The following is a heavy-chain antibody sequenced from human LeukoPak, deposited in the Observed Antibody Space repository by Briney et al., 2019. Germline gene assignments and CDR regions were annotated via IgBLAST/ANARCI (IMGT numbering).Heavy chain of an antibody. V-gene: IGHV4-39*01. J-gene: IGHJ4*02. CDR1: GGSISSSSYY. CDR3: ARGYGVPPYFDY. Sequence: SETLSLTCTVSGGSISSSSYYWGWIRQPPGKGLEWIGSIYYSGSTYYNPSLKSRVTISVDTSKNQFSLKLSSVTAADTVVYYCARGYGVPPYFDYWGQGTLVTVSS. D-gene: IGHD4-17*01. CDR2: IYYSGST.